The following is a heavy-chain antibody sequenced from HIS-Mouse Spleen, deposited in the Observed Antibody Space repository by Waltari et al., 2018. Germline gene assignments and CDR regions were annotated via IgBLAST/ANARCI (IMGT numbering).Heavy chain of an antibody. V-gene: IGHV3-53*01. D-gene: IGHD6-6*01. Sequence: EVQLVESGGGLIPPGGSLRLSCAASGFPFSSNYVTWVPQAHGKGLGGVAVIYSGGSTYYADSLKGRFTISRDNSKNTLYLQMNSLRAEDTAVYYCARDTVIAARSYGMDVWGQGTTVTVSS. CDR2: IYSGGST. CDR3: ARDTVIAARSYGMDV. CDR1: GFPFSSNY. J-gene: IGHJ6*02.